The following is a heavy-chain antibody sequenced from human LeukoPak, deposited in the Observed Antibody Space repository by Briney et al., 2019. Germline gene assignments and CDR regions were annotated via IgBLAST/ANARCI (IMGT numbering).Heavy chain of an antibody. CDR3: TTDRY. CDR2: IKSKNDGGTT. CDR1: GFTFSNAW. Sequence: GGSLRLSCAASGFTFSNAWMSWVRQAPGKGLEWVGRIKSKNDGGTTDYAAPVKGRFTISRDDSKNTLYLQMNSLKTEDTAVYYCTTDRYWGQGTLVTVSS. V-gene: IGHV3-15*01. J-gene: IGHJ4*02.